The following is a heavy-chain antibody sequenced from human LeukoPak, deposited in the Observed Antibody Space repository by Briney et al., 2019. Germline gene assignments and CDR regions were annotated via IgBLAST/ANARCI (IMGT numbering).Heavy chain of an antibody. V-gene: IGHV3-30-3*01. CDR2: ISYEGSIK. J-gene: IGHJ4*02. D-gene: IGHD3-10*01. CDR1: GFSFSTDA. Sequence: GRSLRLSCGASGFSFSTDAMHWVRQAPGKGLEWVAVISYEGSIKTYADSVKGRFTISRDNSKNTLYLQMNSLRTEDTAVYYCASPGVSDYWGQGTLATVSS. CDR3: ASPGVSDY.